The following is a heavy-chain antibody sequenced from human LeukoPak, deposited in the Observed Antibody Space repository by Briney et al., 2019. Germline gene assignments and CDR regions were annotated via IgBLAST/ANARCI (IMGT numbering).Heavy chain of an antibody. Sequence: GGSLRLSCAASGFTFSSYSMNWVRQAPGKGLEWVSSISSSSSYIYYADSVKGRFTISRDNAKNSLYLQMNSLRAEDTAVYYCAHPMVRGVIISSLDYWGQGTLVTVSS. CDR1: GFTFSSYS. J-gene: IGHJ4*02. CDR2: ISSSSSYI. V-gene: IGHV3-21*01. D-gene: IGHD3-10*01. CDR3: AHPMVRGVIISSLDY.